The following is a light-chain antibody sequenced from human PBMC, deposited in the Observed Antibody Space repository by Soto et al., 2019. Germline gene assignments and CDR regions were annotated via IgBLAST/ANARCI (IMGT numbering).Light chain of an antibody. CDR3: QQRSNWPLT. CDR2: DAS. J-gene: IGKJ4*01. Sequence: FKPSAVPISFSPGARATLSCRASQSVSSYLAWYQQKPGQAPRLLIYDASNRATGIPARFSGSGSGTDFTLTISSLEPEDFAVYYCQQRSNWPLTFGGGTKVDI. V-gene: IGKV3-11*01. CDR1: QSVSSY.